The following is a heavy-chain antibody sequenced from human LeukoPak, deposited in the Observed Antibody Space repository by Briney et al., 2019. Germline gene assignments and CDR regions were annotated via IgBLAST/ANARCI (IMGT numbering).Heavy chain of an antibody. CDR1: GGSISSSDSY. V-gene: IGHV4-30-4*01. CDR2: IYHSGNA. J-gene: IGHJ5*02. CDR3: ASCRAHWFDP. Sequence: SETLSLTCTVSGGSISSSDSYWSWIRQPPGKGLEWIGFIYHSGNAYYNPSLKSRVTISVDTSKNQFSLKLSSVTAADTAVYYCASCRAHWFDPWGQGALVTVSS.